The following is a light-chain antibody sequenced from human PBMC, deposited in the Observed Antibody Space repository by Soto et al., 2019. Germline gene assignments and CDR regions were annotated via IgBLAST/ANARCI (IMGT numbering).Light chain of an antibody. V-gene: IGLV2-14*01. CDR3: CSYTSSSTYV. Sequence: QSALTQPASVSGSPGQSITISCTGTTSDVGGYKYVSWYQHHPGKAPKLMIYEVSDRPSGVSNRFSGSKSGNTASLTISGLQADDEAVYYFCSYTSSSTYVFGSGTKLTVL. CDR2: EVS. J-gene: IGLJ1*01. CDR1: TSDVGGYKY.